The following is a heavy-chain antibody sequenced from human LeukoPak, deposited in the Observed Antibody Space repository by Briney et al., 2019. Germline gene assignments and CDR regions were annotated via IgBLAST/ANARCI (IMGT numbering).Heavy chain of an antibody. CDR2: INPNSGGT. CDR3: ARDNSVEDTAWWFDP. Sequence: EASVKVSCKASGYTFTAYYMHWVRQAPGQGLEWMGWINPNSGGTNYAQKFQGRVTMTRDTSISTAYMELSRVRSDDTAVYYCARDNSVEDTAWWFDPWGQGTLVTVSS. D-gene: IGHD4-23*01. CDR1: GYTFTAYY. J-gene: IGHJ5*02. V-gene: IGHV1-2*02.